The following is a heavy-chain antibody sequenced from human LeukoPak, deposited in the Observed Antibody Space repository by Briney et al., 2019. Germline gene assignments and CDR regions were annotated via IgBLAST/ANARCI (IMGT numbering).Heavy chain of an antibody. CDR1: GFTFDDYD. D-gene: IGHD5-24*01. CDR2: ISSSSSYI. J-gene: IGHJ4*02. V-gene: IGHV3-21*01. CDR3: AAWLHRY. Sequence: TGGSLRLSCVASGFTFDDYDMNWVRQAPGKGLEWVSFISSSSSYIYYADSVKGRFTISRDNAKNSLYLQMNSLRAEDTAVYYCAAWLHRYWGQGTLVTVSS.